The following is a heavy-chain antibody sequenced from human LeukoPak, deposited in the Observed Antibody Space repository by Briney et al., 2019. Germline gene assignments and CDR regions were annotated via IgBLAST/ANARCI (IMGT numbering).Heavy chain of an antibody. V-gene: IGHV3-33*06. CDR2: MWSDGTNQ. CDR1: GFTFSHYG. Sequence: GGSLRLSCAAAGFTFSHYGMHWVRQAPGKGLEWVAVMWSDGTNQYYADSVKGRLTISRDDSGNTVYLQMNSLRPEDTAVYYCAKDAQRGFDYSNSLENWGQGTPVTVST. D-gene: IGHD4-11*01. J-gene: IGHJ4*02. CDR3: AKDAQRGFDYSNSLEN.